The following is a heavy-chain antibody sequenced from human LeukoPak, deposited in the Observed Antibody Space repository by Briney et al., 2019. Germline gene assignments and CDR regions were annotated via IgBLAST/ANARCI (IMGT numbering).Heavy chain of an antibody. CDR1: GFTFSSYA. CDR3: AKTASYDSSGYYASLDY. J-gene: IGHJ4*02. Sequence: PGGSLRLSCAASGFTFSSYAMSWVRQAPGKGLEWVSAISGSGGSTYYADSVKGRFTISRDNSKNTLYLQMNSLRAEDTAVYYCAKTASYDSSGYYASLDYWGQGTLVTVSS. CDR2: ISGSGGST. D-gene: IGHD3-22*01. V-gene: IGHV3-23*01.